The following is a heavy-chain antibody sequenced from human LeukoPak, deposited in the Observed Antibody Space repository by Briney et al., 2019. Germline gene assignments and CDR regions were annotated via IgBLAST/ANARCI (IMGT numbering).Heavy chain of an antibody. V-gene: IGHV3-7*01. CDR1: GFTFSAYW. CDR2: IKEDGIEK. Sequence: GGSLRLSCTTSGFTFSAYWMTWVRQAPGKGLEWLANIKEDGIEKYYVDSVKGRFTISRDNAKNSLYLQMNSLRAEDTAVYYCASNRAGYYYYYMDVWGKGTTVTVSS. CDR3: ASNRAGYYYYYMDV. D-gene: IGHD1-14*01. J-gene: IGHJ6*03.